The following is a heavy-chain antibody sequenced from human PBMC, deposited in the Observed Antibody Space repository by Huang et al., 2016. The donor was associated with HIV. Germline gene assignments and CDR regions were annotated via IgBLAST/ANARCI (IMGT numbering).Heavy chain of an antibody. Sequence: QVRLVQSGAEVRRPGSSVKVSCKTSEGPFSSYAIIWVRQVPGQGLAWMGGIIPIHATSNYAQRFQGRVTITADEATATAYMELSSLKSEDTAIYDCARRQGGSLYYWGQGTLVTVSS. J-gene: IGHJ4*02. V-gene: IGHV1-69*13. CDR2: IIPIHATS. D-gene: IGHD3-10*01. CDR3: ARRQGGSLYY. CDR1: EGPFSSYA.